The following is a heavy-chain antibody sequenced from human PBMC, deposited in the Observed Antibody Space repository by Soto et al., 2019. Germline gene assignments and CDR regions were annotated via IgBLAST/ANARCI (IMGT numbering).Heavy chain of an antibody. J-gene: IGHJ4*02. D-gene: IGHD6-19*01. CDR1: GYTFTSYG. CDR2: ISAYNGNT. CDR3: ARDLTRKIAVAGVYYFDY. V-gene: IGHV1-18*01. Sequence: QVQLVQSGAEVKKPGASVKVSCKASGYTFTSYGISWVRQAPGQGLEWMGWISAYNGNTNYAQKLQGRVTMTTDTSTSTAYMERRSLRSDDTAVYYCARDLTRKIAVAGVYYFDYWGQGTLVTVSS.